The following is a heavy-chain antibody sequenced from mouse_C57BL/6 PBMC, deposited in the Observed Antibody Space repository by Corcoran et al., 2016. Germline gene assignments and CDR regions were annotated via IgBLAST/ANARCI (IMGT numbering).Heavy chain of an antibody. CDR1: GYTFTDYY. CDR3: ARKGDDGYSYFYAMDY. CDR2: IFPGSGST. J-gene: IGHJ4*01. Sequence: QVQLQQSGPELVKPGASVKISCKASGYTFTDYYINWVKQRPGQGLEWIGWIFPGSGSTYYNEKFKGKATLTVDKSSSTAYMLLSSLTSEDSAVYFCARKGDDGYSYFYAMDYWGQGTSVTVSS. V-gene: IGHV1-75*01. D-gene: IGHD2-3*01.